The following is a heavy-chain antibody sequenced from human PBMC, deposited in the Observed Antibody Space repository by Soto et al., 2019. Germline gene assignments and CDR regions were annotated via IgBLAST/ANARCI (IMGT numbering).Heavy chain of an antibody. CDR1: GYSFTSLH. V-gene: IGHV1-8*01. CDR2: MNPHSGDT. J-gene: IGHJ4*02. D-gene: IGHD3-10*01. CDR3: ARASPGQVDH. Sequence: QVQLMQSGSEVRKPGASVKVSCKASGYSFTSLHVNWVRQAAGQGLEWIGWMNPHSGDTGYAQKCQGRVTRTRDISLTTAYLELRSLTSEDTAVYFCARASPGQVDHWGQGTLVTVAS.